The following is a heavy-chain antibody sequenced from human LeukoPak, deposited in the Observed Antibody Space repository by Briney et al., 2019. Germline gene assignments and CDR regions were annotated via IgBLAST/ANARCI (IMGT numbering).Heavy chain of an antibody. Sequence: GGSLRLSCAASGFTFSSYDMHWVRQATGKGLEWVSGIGTAGEIYYPGSVKGRFTISRENAKNSLYLQMNSLRAGDTAVYYCARAAYSSTWYSRYFDLWGRGTLVTVSS. CDR1: GFTFSSYD. V-gene: IGHV3-13*01. D-gene: IGHD6-13*01. CDR2: IGTAGEI. J-gene: IGHJ2*01. CDR3: ARAAYSSTWYSRYFDL.